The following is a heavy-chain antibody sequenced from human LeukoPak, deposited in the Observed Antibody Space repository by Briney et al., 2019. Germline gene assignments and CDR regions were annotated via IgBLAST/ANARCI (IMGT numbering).Heavy chain of an antibody. CDR2: ISAYNGNT. V-gene: IGHV1-18*04. CDR1: GYTFTGYY. J-gene: IGHJ5*02. CDR3: ARTAAAYYYGSGSYNWFDP. D-gene: IGHD3-10*01. Sequence: ASVKVSCKASGYTFTGYYMHWVRQAPGQGLEWMGWISAYNGNTNYAQKVQGRVTMTTDTSTTTAYMELRSLTSDDTAVYYCARTAAAYYYGSGSYNWFDPWGQGTLVTVSS.